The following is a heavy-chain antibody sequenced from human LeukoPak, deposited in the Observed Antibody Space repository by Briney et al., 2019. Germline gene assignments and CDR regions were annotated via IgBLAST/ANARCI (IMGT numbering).Heavy chain of an antibody. CDR2: INHSGST. Sequence: PSETLSLTCAVYGGSFSGYYWSWIRPPPGKGLEWIGEINHSGSTNYNPSLKSRVTISVDTSKNQFSLKLSSVAVAETAVYYCARGVTAADLYYFDYWGQGTLVTVSS. D-gene: IGHD6-13*01. J-gene: IGHJ4*02. CDR1: GGSFSGYY. CDR3: ARGVTAADLYYFDY. V-gene: IGHV4-34*01.